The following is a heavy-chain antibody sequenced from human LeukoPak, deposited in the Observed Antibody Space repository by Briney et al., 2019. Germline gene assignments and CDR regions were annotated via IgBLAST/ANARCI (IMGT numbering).Heavy chain of an antibody. D-gene: IGHD4-17*01. CDR1: GGSFSGYY. V-gene: IGHV4-34*01. Sequence: TSETLSLTCAVYGGSFSGYYWSWIRQPPGKGLEWIGEINHSGSTNYSPSFQGHVTISADKSISTAYLQWSSLKASDTAMYYCATKSTVTTLDYWGQGTLVTVSS. J-gene: IGHJ4*02. CDR3: ATKSTVTTLDY. CDR2: INHSGST.